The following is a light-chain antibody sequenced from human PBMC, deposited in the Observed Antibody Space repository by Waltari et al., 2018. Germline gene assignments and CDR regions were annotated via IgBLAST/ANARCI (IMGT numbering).Light chain of an antibody. CDR1: QDSTNY. CDR3: QQYDNFPPFT. Sequence: DIQMTPSPYSLSASIGDSVTITCQESQDSTNYLNWYQQKPGKAPKVLIYDASNLETGVPSRFNGSGSGTDFTFTISSLQPEDIATYYCQQYDNFPPFTFGQGTRLEIK. J-gene: IGKJ5*01. V-gene: IGKV1-33*01. CDR2: DAS.